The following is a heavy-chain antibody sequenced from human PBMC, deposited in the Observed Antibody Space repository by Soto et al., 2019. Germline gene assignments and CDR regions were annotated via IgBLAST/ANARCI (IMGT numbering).Heavy chain of an antibody. CDR3: ARDFGYYDSSGNMDV. V-gene: IGHV1-69*06. D-gene: IGHD3-22*01. Sequence: SVKVSGKASGVTFSSYAISWVRQAPGQGLEWMGGIIPIFGTANYAQKFQGRVTITADKSTSTAYMELSSLRSEDTAVYYCARDFGYYDSSGNMDVWGQGTTVTVSS. J-gene: IGHJ6*02. CDR2: IIPIFGTA. CDR1: GVTFSSYA.